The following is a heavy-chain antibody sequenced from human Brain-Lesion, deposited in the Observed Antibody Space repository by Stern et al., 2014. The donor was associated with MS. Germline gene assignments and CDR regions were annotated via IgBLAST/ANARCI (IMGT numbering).Heavy chain of an antibody. J-gene: IGHJ2*01. V-gene: IGHV4-31*03. D-gene: IGHD3-3*02. CDR1: GGSVSSGGYF. Sequence: VQLEESGPGLVKPLQTLSLNCTVSGGSVSSGGYFWNWIRQHPGKGLEWIGHVYYSGSIAYNPSLKSRVTISVDTSKNQFSLRLRSVTAADTAVYYCARNPALWYFDLWGRGTLAAVSS. CDR2: VYYSGSI. CDR3: ARNPALWYFDL.